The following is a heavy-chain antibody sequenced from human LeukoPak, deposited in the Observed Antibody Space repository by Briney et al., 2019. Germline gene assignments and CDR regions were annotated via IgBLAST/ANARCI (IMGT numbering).Heavy chain of an antibody. J-gene: IGHJ4*02. CDR2: ISGSGGST. V-gene: IGHV3-23*01. Sequence: GGSLRLSCAASGFTFSSYAMSWVRQAPGKGLEWVSAISGSGGSTYYADSVKGRFTISRDNSKNTLYLQMNSLRDEDTAVYSCATNVEAADRSGWGQGTLVTVSS. D-gene: IGHD6-13*01. CDR1: GFTFSSYA. CDR3: ATNVEAADRSG.